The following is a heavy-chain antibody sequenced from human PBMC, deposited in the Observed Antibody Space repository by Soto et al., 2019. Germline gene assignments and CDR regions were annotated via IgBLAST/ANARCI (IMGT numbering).Heavy chain of an antibody. V-gene: IGHV3-74*01. CDR2: INSDGSST. CDR1: GFTFSSYW. J-gene: IGHJ4*02. Sequence: EVQLVESGGGLVQPGGSLRLSCAASGFTFSSYWMHWVRQAPGKGLVWVSRINSDGSSTSYADSVKGRFTISRDNAKNTLYLQMNSRRAEDTAVYYCAREVGYGDHVGCGYWGQGTLVTVSS. CDR3: AREVGYGDHVGCGY. D-gene: IGHD4-17*01.